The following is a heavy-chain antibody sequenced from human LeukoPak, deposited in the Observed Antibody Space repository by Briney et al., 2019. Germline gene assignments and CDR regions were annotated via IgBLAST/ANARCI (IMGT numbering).Heavy chain of an antibody. CDR1: GGPFSGYY. J-gene: IGHJ5*02. CDR2: IYHSGST. V-gene: IGHV4-34*01. D-gene: IGHD2-2*01. CDR3: ARGPVIPAAIGCWFDP. Sequence: SETLSLTCAVYGGPFSGYYWSWIRQPPGKGLEWIGEIYHSGSTNYNPSLKSRVTISVDNSKNQFSPKLSSVTAADTAVYYCARGPVIPAAIGCWFDPWGQGTLVTVSS.